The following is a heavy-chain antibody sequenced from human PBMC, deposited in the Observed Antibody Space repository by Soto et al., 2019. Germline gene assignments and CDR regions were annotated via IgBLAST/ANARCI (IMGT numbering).Heavy chain of an antibody. Sequence: QVQLVESGGGLVKPGGSLRLSCAASGIVFSDYMSWVRQAPGKGLEWLSYISGSGRTIYSADSVKGRFTISRDNATNSLYLQMNKVRTEDTAVYYCARLPFPWGWFDPWGQGTLVNVSS. J-gene: IGHJ5*02. CDR1: GIVFSDY. V-gene: IGHV3-11*01. D-gene: IGHD3-16*01. CDR3: ARLPFPWGWFDP. CDR2: ISGSGRTI.